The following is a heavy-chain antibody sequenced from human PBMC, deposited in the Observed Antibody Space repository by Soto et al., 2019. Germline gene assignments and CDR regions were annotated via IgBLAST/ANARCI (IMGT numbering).Heavy chain of an antibody. D-gene: IGHD1-26*01. V-gene: IGHV2-5*02. CDR3: TQVYGSGSWGWYFHS. J-gene: IGHJ4*02. Sequence: QITLRESGPSLVKPTETLTLTCTFSGFSLTTTGVGVGWIRQPPGNALEWLAVVFWDGGERYSPSLKSRVTITKDTSKDQVVLTMTNMDPADTATYYCTQVYGSGSWGWYFHSWGQGTLVTVSS. CDR1: GFSLTTTGVG. CDR2: VFWDGGE.